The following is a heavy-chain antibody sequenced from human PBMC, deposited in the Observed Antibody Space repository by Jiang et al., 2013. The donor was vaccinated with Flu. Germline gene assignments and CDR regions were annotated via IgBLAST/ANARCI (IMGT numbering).Heavy chain of an antibody. Sequence: VKPSQTLSLTCTVSGYSISSGYYWGWIRQPPGKGLEWIGSIYHSGSTYYNPSLKSRVTISVDTSKNQFSLKLSSVTAADTAVYYCARVQRGSSGFNWFDPWGQGTLVTVSS. V-gene: IGHV4-38-2*02. D-gene: IGHD6-19*01. J-gene: IGHJ5*02. CDR3: ARVQRGSSGFNWFDP. CDR2: IYHSGST. CDR1: GYSISSGYY.